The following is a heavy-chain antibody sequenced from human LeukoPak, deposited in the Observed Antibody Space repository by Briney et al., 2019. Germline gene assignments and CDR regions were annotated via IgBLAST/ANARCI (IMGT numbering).Heavy chain of an antibody. Sequence: PGGSLRLSCAASGFNFANHAMSWVRQTPGKGLEWVSAISGGGDITYYADSVTGRFTISRDNSKDTLFLQMHSLRPGDTALYYCVREDTPATANYWGQGTLVTISS. CDR3: VREDTPATANY. CDR2: ISGGGDIT. CDR1: GFNFANHA. V-gene: IGHV3-23*01. J-gene: IGHJ4*02. D-gene: IGHD2-21*02.